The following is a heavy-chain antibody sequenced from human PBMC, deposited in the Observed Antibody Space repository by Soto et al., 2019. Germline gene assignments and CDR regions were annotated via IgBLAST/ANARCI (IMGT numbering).Heavy chain of an antibody. D-gene: IGHD5-12*01. CDR1: GGTFSSYA. Sequence: GASVKVSCEASGGTFSSYAISWVRQAPGQGLEWMGGIIPIFGTANYAQKFQGRVTITADESTSTAYMELSSLRSEDTAVYYCAHSRDGYNSVWFDPWGQGTLVTVS. V-gene: IGHV1-69*13. CDR3: AHSRDGYNSVWFDP. CDR2: IIPIFGTA. J-gene: IGHJ5*02.